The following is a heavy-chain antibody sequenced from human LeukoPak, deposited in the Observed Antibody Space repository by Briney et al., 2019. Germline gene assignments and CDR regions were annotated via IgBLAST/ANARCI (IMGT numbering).Heavy chain of an antibody. CDR2: IIPIFGTA. J-gene: IGHJ4*02. CDR3: VGKGDYYDSSGYYSKFGY. V-gene: IGHV1-69*01. CDR1: GGTFSSYA. D-gene: IGHD3-22*01. Sequence: GASVKVSCKASGGTFSSYAISWVRQAPGQGLEWMGGIIPIFGTANYAQKFQGRVTITADESTSTAYMELSSLRSEDTAVYYCVGKGDYYDSSGYYSKFGYWGQGTLVTVSS.